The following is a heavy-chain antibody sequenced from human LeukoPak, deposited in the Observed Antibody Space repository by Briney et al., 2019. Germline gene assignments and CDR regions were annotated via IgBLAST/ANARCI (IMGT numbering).Heavy chain of an antibody. CDR2: ISSSSSYI. J-gene: IGHJ4*02. V-gene: IGHV3-21*01. D-gene: IGHD3-3*01. Sequence: GGSLRLSCAASGFTFSSYSMNWVRQAPGKGLEWVSSISSSSSYIYYADSVKGRFTISRDNAKNSLYLQMNSLRAEDTAVYYCARDPITIFGVVNYWGQGTLVTVSS. CDR1: GFTFSSYS. CDR3: ARDPITIFGVVNY.